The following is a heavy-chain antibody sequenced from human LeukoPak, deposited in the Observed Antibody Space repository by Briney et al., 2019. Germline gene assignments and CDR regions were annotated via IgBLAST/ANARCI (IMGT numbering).Heavy chain of an antibody. CDR1: GFTFSSYS. V-gene: IGHV3-21*01. Sequence: GGSLRLSCAASGFTFSSYSMNWVRQAPGKGLEWVSSISSSSSYIYYADSVKGRFTISRDNAKNSLYLQMNSLRDEDTALYYCARERGAAPGTPPVDFWGQGTLVTVSP. CDR3: ARERGAAPGTPPVDF. J-gene: IGHJ4*01. D-gene: IGHD6-13*01. CDR2: ISSSSSYI.